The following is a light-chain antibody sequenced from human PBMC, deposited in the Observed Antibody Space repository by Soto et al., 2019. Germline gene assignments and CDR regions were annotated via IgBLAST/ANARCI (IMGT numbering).Light chain of an antibody. CDR1: QSVTSF. V-gene: IGKV3-11*01. CDR2: DVS. J-gene: IGKJ4*01. Sequence: EIVLTQSPVTLSLSPGERATLSCRASQSVTSFLAWYQQKPGQAPRILIYDVSIRATGIPARFSGSGSGTDFTLTISSLEPEDFAVYYCQQRSNWPLTFGGGTKVEIK. CDR3: QQRSNWPLT.